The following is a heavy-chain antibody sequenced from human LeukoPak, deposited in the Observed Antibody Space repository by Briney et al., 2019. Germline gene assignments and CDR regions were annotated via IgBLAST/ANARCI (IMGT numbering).Heavy chain of an antibody. CDR3: ARALVPAAIAHWFDP. D-gene: IGHD2-2*01. Sequence: SVKVSCKASGGTFSSYAISWVRQAPGQGLEWMGGIIPIFGTANYAQKFQGRVTITTDESTSTAYMELSSLRSEDAAVYYCARALVPAAIAHWFDPWGQGTLVTVSS. CDR1: GGTFSSYA. CDR2: IIPIFGTA. V-gene: IGHV1-69*05. J-gene: IGHJ5*02.